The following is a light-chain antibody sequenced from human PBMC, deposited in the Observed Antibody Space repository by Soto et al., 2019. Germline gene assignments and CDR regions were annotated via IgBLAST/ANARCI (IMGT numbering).Light chain of an antibody. CDR2: EVT. CDR1: SSDVGGYNY. CDR3: KSRTTRNTLV. Sequence: QSALTQPASVSGSPGQSITISCTGTSSDVGGYNYVSWYQQHPGKAPKLIIYEVTHRLSGVSSRFYGSRSGNTASLTISGLQAEDEADYYCKSRTTRNTLVFGGGTKLTVL. J-gene: IGLJ3*02. V-gene: IGLV2-14*01.